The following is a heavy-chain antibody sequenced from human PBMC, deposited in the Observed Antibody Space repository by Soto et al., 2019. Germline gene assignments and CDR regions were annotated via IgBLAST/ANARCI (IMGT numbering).Heavy chain of an antibody. J-gene: IGHJ3*01. CDR2: ISGGGGST. V-gene: IGHV3-23*01. CDR3: AIPGTGKAFDF. CDR1: GFTFSSYA. Sequence: EVQVWESGGGLVQPGGSLRLSCAGAGFTFSSYAMSWVRQAPGKGLEWVSSISGGGGSTYYADSVKGRFAISRDNSKNTLSMQMNSLRAEDTAIYYCAIPGTGKAFDFWGQGTMVTVSS. D-gene: IGHD1-7*01.